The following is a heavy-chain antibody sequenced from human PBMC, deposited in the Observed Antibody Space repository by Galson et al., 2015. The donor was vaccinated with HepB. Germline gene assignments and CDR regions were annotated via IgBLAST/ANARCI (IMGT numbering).Heavy chain of an antibody. CDR3: ARVHKPPSGSYYYAGENWFDP. CDR2: ISGSGGNT. Sequence: SLRLSCAASGFTFSSYTMNWVRQAPGKGLEWVSGISGSGGNTYYADSVKGRFTISRDNSKNTLYLQMNSLRAEDTAIYYCARVHKPPSGSYYYAGENWFDPWGQGTLVTVSS. CDR1: GFTFSSYT. D-gene: IGHD1-26*01. J-gene: IGHJ5*02. V-gene: IGHV3-23*01.